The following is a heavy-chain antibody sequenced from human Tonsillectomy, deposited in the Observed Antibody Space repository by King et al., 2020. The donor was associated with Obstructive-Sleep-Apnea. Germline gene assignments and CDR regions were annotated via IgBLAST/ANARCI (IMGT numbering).Heavy chain of an antibody. CDR3: ANLEFGEFRGDVAFDI. D-gene: IGHD3-10*01. Sequence: VQLVESGGGLVQPGRSLRLSCAASGFTFDDYAMRWVRQAPGKGLELVSGIRWNSGSIGYADSVKGLFTISRDNAKNSLYLQTNSLRAEDTALYYCANLEFGEFRGDVAFDIWGQGTMVTVSS. CDR2: IRWNSGSI. V-gene: IGHV3-9*01. J-gene: IGHJ3*02. CDR1: GFTFDDYA.